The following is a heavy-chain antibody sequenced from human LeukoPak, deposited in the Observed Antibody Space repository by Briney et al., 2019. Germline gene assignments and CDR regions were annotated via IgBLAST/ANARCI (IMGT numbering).Heavy chain of an antibody. CDR3: AKYRRTWSIVSFDY. Sequence: GGSLRLSCATSGFTFNNYAMSWVRQAPGKGLEWVSVISDGGGGTYYADSVKGRFPISRDNSKNTLYLQMNSLRAEDTAVYYCAKYRRTWSIVSFDYWGQGTLVTVSS. CDR2: ISDGGGGT. CDR1: GFTFNNYA. J-gene: IGHJ4*02. D-gene: IGHD6-6*01. V-gene: IGHV3-23*01.